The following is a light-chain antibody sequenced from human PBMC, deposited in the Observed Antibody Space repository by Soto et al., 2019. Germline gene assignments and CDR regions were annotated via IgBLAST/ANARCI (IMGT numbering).Light chain of an antibody. CDR2: GNN. Sequence: QLVLTQPPSVSGAPGQRVTISCTGSSSNIGARYDVHWYQQLPGTAPKLLIYGNNNRPSGVSDRFSGSKSGTSASLAITGLQAEDEADYYCQSYDSSLSGYVFGSGTKLTVL. CDR1: SSNIGARYD. CDR3: QSYDSSLSGYV. J-gene: IGLJ1*01. V-gene: IGLV1-40*01.